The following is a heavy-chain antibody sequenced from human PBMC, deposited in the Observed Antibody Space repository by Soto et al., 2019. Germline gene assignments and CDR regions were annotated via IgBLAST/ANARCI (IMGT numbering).Heavy chain of an antibody. D-gene: IGHD1-26*01. CDR1: NGSISTYY. J-gene: IGHJ4*02. CDR2: IYYTGSP. CDR3: ARLAEISGYVDY. V-gene: IGHV4-59*12. Sequence: PSETLSLTCTVSNGSISTYYWSWIRQPPGRSLEWIGHIYYTGSPTYNPSLKSRVTISVDKSKNQFSLKLSSVTAADTAVYYCARLAEISGYVDYWGQGTLVTVSS.